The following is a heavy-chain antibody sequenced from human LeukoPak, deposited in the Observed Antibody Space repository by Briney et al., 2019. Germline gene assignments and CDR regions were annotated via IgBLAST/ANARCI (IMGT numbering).Heavy chain of an antibody. CDR1: GGSIGTSGYY. J-gene: IGHJ3*02. V-gene: IGHV4-39*01. D-gene: IGHD3-22*01. CDR2: LYYSGIT. Sequence: SETLSLTCSVSGGSIGTSGYYWGWIRQPPGKGLEWIGDLYYSGITYYNPSLKSRVTISGDTSRNQFSLKLRSVTAADTAVYYCVRRRESSGRFDIWGQGTMVAVSS. CDR3: VRRRESSGRFDI.